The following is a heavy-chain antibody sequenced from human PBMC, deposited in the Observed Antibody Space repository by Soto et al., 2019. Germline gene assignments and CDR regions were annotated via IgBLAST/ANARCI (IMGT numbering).Heavy chain of an antibody. V-gene: IGHV3-23*01. CDR2: ISSNGHNT. J-gene: IGHJ4*02. CDR1: GFSFSTYP. D-gene: IGHD3-22*01. Sequence: EVQLLESGGGLLQPGGSFRLSCAASGFSFSTYPMTWVRQSPGKGLEWVAAISSNGHNTWYADAVKGRFTISRDNSKNTQSLQMSSLRAEDTALYFCARNSDSTGYYYYFDFWGRGTLVTVS. CDR3: ARNSDSTGYYYYFDF.